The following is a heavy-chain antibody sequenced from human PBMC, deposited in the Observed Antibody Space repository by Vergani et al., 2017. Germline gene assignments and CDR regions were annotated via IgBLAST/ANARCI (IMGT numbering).Heavy chain of an antibody. J-gene: IGHJ4*02. CDR2: IYYSGST. Sequence: QVQLQESGPGLVKPSQTLSLTCTVSGGSISSGGYYWSWIRQHPGKGLEWIGYIYYSGSTYYNPSLKSRVTISVDTSKNQFSLKLSSVTAADTAVYYCAGLGDSSVRVGPPYYFDYWGQGTLVTVSS. CDR3: AGLGDSSVRVGPPYYFDY. CDR1: GGSISSGGYY. D-gene: IGHD3-16*01. V-gene: IGHV4-31*03.